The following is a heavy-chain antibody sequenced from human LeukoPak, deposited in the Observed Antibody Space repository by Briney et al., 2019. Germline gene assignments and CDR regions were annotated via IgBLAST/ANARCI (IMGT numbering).Heavy chain of an antibody. D-gene: IGHD2-2*01. J-gene: IGHJ4*02. V-gene: IGHV3-74*01. Sequence: GGSLRLSCAAPGFTFGTHWMHLVRQAPGKGLVRVSCINNDGTTTNYADSVKGRFTISRDNAKSTLYLQMNSLRAEDTAVYYCLSCISPNCYEFWGQGVPVTVSS. CDR2: INNDGTTT. CDR3: LSCISPNCYEF. CDR1: GFTFGTHW.